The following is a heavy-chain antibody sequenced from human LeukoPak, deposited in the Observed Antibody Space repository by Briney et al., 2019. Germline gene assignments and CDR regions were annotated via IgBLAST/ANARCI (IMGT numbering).Heavy chain of an antibody. CDR1: GGSISSGGYY. V-gene: IGHV4-31*03. CDR3: ARDLSVISAKGSAFDI. CDR2: IYYSGST. J-gene: IGHJ3*02. Sequence: SETLSLTCTVSGGSISSGGYYWSWIRQHPGKGLEWIGYIYYSGSTYYNPSPKSRVTISVDASKNQFSLKLSSVTAADTAVYYCARDLSVISAKGSAFDIWGQGTMVTVSS. D-gene: IGHD4-11*01.